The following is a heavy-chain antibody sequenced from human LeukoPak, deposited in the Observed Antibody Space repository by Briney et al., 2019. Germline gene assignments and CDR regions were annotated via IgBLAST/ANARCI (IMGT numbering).Heavy chain of an antibody. CDR2: INHSGST. CDR1: GFTFSSYW. CDR3: ATIYSSGWYLKRTDY. V-gene: IGHV4-34*08. J-gene: IGHJ4*02. D-gene: IGHD6-19*01. Sequence: PGGSLRLSCAASGFTFSSYWMSWVRQAPGKGLEWIGEINHSGSTNYNPSLKSRVTISVDMSKNQFSLKLSSVTAADTAVYYCATIYSSGWYLKRTDYWGQGTLVTVSS.